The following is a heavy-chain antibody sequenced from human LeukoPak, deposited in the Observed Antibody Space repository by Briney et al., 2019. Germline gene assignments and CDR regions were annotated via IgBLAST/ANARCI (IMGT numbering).Heavy chain of an antibody. CDR2: TYYRSKWND. V-gene: IGHV6-1*01. J-gene: IGHJ5*01. D-gene: IGHD1-26*01. CDR3: ARLVGASWFDS. Sequence: SQTLSLTCAVSGDSVSTNSATWTWLRQSPSRGLVGLGSTYYRSKWNDDYAVSMKSRITINPDTSKNQFSLQLNSVTPEDTAVYYCARLVGASWFDSWGQGTLVTVSS. CDR1: GDSVSTNSAT.